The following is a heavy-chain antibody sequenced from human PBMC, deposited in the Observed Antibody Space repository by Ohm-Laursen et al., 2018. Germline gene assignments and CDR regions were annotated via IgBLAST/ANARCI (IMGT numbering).Heavy chain of an antibody. V-gene: IGHV3-7*01. CDR1: GFTFNTYW. CDR2: IKQDGTEK. Sequence: SLRLSCAASGFTFNTYWMSWVRQAPGKGLEWVANIKQDGTEKHYVDSVKGRFTISKDNGRNSLYLQMNNLRAEDTAVYYCAREYYDTFDCWGRGTLVTVSS. J-gene: IGHJ4*02. CDR3: AREYYDTFDC. D-gene: IGHD3-22*01.